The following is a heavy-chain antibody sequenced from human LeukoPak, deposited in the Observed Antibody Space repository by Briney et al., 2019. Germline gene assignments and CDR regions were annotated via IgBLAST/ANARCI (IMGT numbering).Heavy chain of an antibody. V-gene: IGHV1-2*02. CDR1: GFTFSSYA. Sequence: PGGSLRLSCAASGFTFSSYAMHWVRQAPGQGLEWMGWINPNSGGTNYAQKFQGRVTMTRDTSISTAYMELSRLRSDDTAVYYCASGSYEVYWGQGTLVTVSS. CDR2: INPNSGGT. J-gene: IGHJ4*02. D-gene: IGHD1-26*01. CDR3: ASGSYEVY.